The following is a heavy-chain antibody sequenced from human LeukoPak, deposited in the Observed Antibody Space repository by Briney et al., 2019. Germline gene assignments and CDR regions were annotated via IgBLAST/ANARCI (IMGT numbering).Heavy chain of an antibody. CDR2: IIPILGIA. J-gene: IGHJ5*02. D-gene: IGHD3-10*01. V-gene: IGHV1-69*04. CDR3: ARTYASGSYPLP. Sequence: SVKVSCKASGGTFSSYAISWVRQAPGQGVERMGRIIPILGIANYAQKFQGRVTITADKSTSTAYMELSSLRSEDTAVYYCARTYASGSYPLPWGQGTLVTVSS. CDR1: GGTFSSYA.